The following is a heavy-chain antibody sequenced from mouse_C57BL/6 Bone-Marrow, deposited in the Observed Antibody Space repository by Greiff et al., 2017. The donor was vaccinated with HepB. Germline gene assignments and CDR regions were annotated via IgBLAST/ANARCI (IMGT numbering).Heavy chain of an antibody. V-gene: IGHV5-17*01. J-gene: IGHJ4*01. D-gene: IGHD1-1*01. CDR1: GFTFSDYG. Sequence: EVKLVESGGGLVKPGGSLKLSCAASGFTFSDYGMHWVRQAPEKGLEWVAYISSGSSTIYYADTVKGRFTISRDNAKNTLFLQMTSLRSEDTAMYYCARRFITPVWNYAMDYWGQGTSVTVSS. CDR3: ARRFITPVWNYAMDY. CDR2: ISSGSSTI.